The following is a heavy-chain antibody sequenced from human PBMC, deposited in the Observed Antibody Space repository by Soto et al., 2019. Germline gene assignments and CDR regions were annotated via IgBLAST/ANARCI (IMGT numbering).Heavy chain of an antibody. J-gene: IGHJ4*02. CDR3: AHVATYYYDSSGLYYFDY. CDR2: IYWNDDK. V-gene: IGHV2-5*01. D-gene: IGHD3-22*01. CDR1: GFSLSTSGVG. Sequence: QITLKESGPTLVKPTQTLTLTCTFSGFSLSTSGVGVGWIRQPPGKALEGLALIYWNDDKRYSPSLKSRLTITKDTSKNQVVLTMTNMDPVDTATYYCAHVATYYYDSSGLYYFDYWGQGTLVTVSS.